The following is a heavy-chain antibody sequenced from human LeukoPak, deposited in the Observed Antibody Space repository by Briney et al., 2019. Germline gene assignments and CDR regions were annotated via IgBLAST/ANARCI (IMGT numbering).Heavy chain of an antibody. J-gene: IGHJ5*02. CDR1: GYTFTGYY. CDR3: ASLAAAGTGGLFDP. V-gene: IGHV1-2*02. Sequence: ASVKVSCRASGYTFTGYYMHWVRQAPGQGLEWMGWINPNSGGTNYAQKFQGRVTMTRDTSISTAYMELSRLRSDDTAVYYCASLAAAGTGGLFDPWGQGTLVTVSS. D-gene: IGHD6-13*01. CDR2: INPNSGGT.